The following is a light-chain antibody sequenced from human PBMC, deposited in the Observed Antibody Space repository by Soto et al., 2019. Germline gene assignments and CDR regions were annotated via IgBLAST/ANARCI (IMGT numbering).Light chain of an antibody. J-gene: IGLJ2*01. CDR2: GNS. V-gene: IGLV1-40*01. Sequence: QSVLTQPPSVSGAPGQRVTISCTGSSSNIGAVYDVHWYQQLPGTAPKLLIYGNSNRPSGVPDRFSGSKSGTSASLAITGLQDEDEGDYYCQSYDSSLTGTVFGGGTKLTVL. CDR1: SSNIGAVYD. CDR3: QSYDSSLTGTV.